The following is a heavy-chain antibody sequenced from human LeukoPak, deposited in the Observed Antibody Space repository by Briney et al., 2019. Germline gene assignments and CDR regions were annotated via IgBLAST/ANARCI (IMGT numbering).Heavy chain of an antibody. CDR3: AKFSGNYSPIDS. V-gene: IGHV4-39*01. CDR1: GGSISSSSYY. J-gene: IGHJ4*02. Sequence: SETLSLICTVSGGSISSSSYYWGWIRQPPGKGLEWIGSFYYSGSTYYNSSLKSRVSISVDTSKSQFSLRLRSVTAADTAMYYCAKFSGNYSPIDSWGQGTLVTVSS. D-gene: IGHD1-26*01. CDR2: FYYSGST.